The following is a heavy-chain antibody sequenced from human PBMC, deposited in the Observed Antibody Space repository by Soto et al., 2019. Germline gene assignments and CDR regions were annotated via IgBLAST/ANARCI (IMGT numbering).Heavy chain of an antibody. CDR2: TYYRSRWYH. Sequence: SQTLSLTCSISWDSISSNSAAWNWIRQSPSRGFEWLGRTYYRSRWYHDYAASVKSRIIINPDTSKNQVSLQLNSVTPDDTAVYYCASYRYDYWGQGTVVTVSS. D-gene: IGHD4-4*01. CDR3: ASYRYDY. V-gene: IGHV6-1*01. CDR1: WDSISSNSAA. J-gene: IGHJ4*02.